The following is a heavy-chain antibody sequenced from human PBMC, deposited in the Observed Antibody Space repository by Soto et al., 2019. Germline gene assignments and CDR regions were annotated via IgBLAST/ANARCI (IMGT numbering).Heavy chain of an antibody. V-gene: IGHV3-9*01. CDR1: GFTFDDYA. CDR2: ISWNSGSI. D-gene: IGHD3-16*01. Sequence: LRLSCAASGFTFDDYAMHWVRQAPGKGLEWVSGISWNSGSIGYADSVKGRFTISRDNAKNSLYLQMNSLRAEDTALYYCAKDIGGTVDYWGQGTLVTVSS. J-gene: IGHJ4*02. CDR3: AKDIGGTVDY.